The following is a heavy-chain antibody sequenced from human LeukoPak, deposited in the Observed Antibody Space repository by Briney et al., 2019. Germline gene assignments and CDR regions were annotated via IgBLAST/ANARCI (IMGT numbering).Heavy chain of an antibody. CDR2: FYYSGST. V-gene: IGHV4-39*01. CDR3: ARQWYGMDV. Sequence: SETLSLTCTVSGGSISSSSYYWGWIRQPPGEGLEWIGSFYYSGSTYYNPSLKSRVTISVDTSKNQFSLKLSSVTAADTAVYYCARQWYGMDVWGQGTTVTVSS. J-gene: IGHJ6*02. CDR1: GGSISSSSYY.